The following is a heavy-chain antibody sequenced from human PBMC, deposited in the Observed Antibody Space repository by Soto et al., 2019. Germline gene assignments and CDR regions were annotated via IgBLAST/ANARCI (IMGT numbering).Heavy chain of an antibody. D-gene: IGHD4-17*01. CDR3: ARGWGGSYGGNSAHFDI. V-gene: IGHV3-33*01. J-gene: IGHJ3*02. CDR2: IWYDGSKK. Sequence: QVQLVESGGGVVQPGTSLRLSCEASGFTFSGFGMHWVRQAPGKGLEWVAVIWYDGSKKYYADCVKGRFTISRDNSKNALYLQMNSLRAEDTAVYYCARGWGGSYGGNSAHFDIWGQGTLVTVSS. CDR1: GFTFSGFG.